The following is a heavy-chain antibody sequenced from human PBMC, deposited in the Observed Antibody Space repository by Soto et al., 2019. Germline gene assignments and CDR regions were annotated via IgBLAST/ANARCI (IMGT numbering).Heavy chain of an antibody. D-gene: IGHD1-20*01. CDR1: GFTFSSYG. J-gene: IGHJ4*02. CDR2: ISYDGSNK. Sequence: PGGSLRLSCAASGFTFSSYGMHWVRQAPGKGLEWVAVISYDGSNKYYADSVKGRFTISRDNSKNTLYLQMNSLRAEDTAVYYCAKDFYPGHRGIPGGFDYWGQGTLVTVSS. CDR3: AKDFYPGHRGIPGGFDY. V-gene: IGHV3-30*18.